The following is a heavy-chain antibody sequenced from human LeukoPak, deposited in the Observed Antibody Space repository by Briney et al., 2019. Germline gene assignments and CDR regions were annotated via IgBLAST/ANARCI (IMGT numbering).Heavy chain of an antibody. V-gene: IGHV3-23*01. CDR2: ISGSGGST. CDR1: GFTFSSYG. J-gene: IGHJ4*02. D-gene: IGHD3-10*01. Sequence: GGSLRLSCAASGFTFSSYGMGWVRQAPGKGLEWVSAISGSGGSTYYADSVKGRFTISRDNSKNTLYLQMNSLRAEDTAVYYCAKDTRRLWFGESPCFDYWGQGTLVTVSS. CDR3: AKDTRRLWFGESPCFDY.